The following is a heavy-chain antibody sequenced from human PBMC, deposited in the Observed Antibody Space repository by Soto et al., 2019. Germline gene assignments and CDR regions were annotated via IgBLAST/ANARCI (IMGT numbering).Heavy chain of an antibody. CDR1: GFSFSSYT. D-gene: IGHD6-13*01. Sequence: GSLRLSCVASGFSFSSYTMNWFRQAPGKGLEWVSYISSSSSTIYYADSVEGRFTISRDNAKNSLYLQMNSLRAEDTAVYYCARHPERIAQIGWFDPWGQGTLVTVSS. CDR2: ISSSSSTI. J-gene: IGHJ5*02. CDR3: ARHPERIAQIGWFDP. V-gene: IGHV3-48*01.